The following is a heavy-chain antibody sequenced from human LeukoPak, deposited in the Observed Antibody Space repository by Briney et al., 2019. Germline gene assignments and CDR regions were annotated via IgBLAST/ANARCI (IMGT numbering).Heavy chain of an antibody. Sequence: GGSLRLSCAGSGFSFSNYGMHWVRQAPGKGLEWVAVISYDGSNKYYADSVKGRFTISRDNSKNSLYLQMNSLRAEDTALYSCAKDIRGSTSWYGLDYWGQGTLVTVSS. CDR2: ISYDGSNK. V-gene: IGHV3-30*19. D-gene: IGHD6-13*01. CDR1: GFSFSNYG. CDR3: AKDIRGSTSWYGLDY. J-gene: IGHJ4*02.